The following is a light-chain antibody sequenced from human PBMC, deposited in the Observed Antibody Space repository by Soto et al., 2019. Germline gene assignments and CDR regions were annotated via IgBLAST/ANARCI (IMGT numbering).Light chain of an antibody. Sequence: DIHMTQSPSSLSASVGDRVTITCQASQDIRKYLNWYQQKPGRAPMLLIYGASNLETGVPSRFSGSGYGTDFTFTISSLQPEDIATYYCQHYDNLPPFTFGPGTKVAIK. CDR3: QHYDNLPPFT. V-gene: IGKV1-33*01. CDR2: GAS. CDR1: QDIRKY. J-gene: IGKJ3*01.